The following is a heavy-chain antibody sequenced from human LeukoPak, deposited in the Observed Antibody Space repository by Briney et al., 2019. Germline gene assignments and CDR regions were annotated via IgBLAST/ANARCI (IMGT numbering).Heavy chain of an antibody. CDR1: GYTLTSYY. CDR3: ARETCSGGSCYSGAFDI. CDR2: INPNSGGT. J-gene: IGHJ3*02. Sequence: ALVKVSCKASGYTLTSYYIHWVRQAPGQGLEWMGWINPNSGGTNYAQKFQGWVTMTRDTSISTAYMELSRLRSDDTAVYYCARETCSGGSCYSGAFDIWGQGTMVTVSS. V-gene: IGHV1-2*04. D-gene: IGHD2-15*01.